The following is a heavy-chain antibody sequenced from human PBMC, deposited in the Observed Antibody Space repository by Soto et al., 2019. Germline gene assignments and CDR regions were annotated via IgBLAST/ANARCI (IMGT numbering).Heavy chain of an antibody. D-gene: IGHD6-19*01. J-gene: IGHJ3*02. Sequence: GGSLRLSCAASGVTFSSYGMHWVRQAPGKGLEWVAVIWYDGSNKYYADSVKGRFTISRDNSKNTLYLQMNSLRAEDTAVYYCARDRGRRIAVTNPNAQCAFDIWGQGTMVTVSS. CDR1: GVTFSSYG. V-gene: IGHV3-33*01. CDR2: IWYDGSNK. CDR3: ARDRGRRIAVTNPNAQCAFDI.